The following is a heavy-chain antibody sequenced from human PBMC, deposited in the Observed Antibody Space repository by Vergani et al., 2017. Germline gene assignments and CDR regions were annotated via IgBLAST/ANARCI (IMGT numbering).Heavy chain of an antibody. CDR1: GGSISSSSYY. V-gene: IGHV4-39*01. Sequence: QLQLQESGPGLVKPSETLSLTCSVSGGSISSSSYYWGWIRQPPGKGLEWIGSIYYSGGTYYNPSLKSRVTISVDTSKNQFSLRLSSVTAADTAVYYWARHIRGLYSSSSDFDYWGQGTLVTVSS. D-gene: IGHD6-13*01. CDR3: ARHIRGLYSSSSDFDY. J-gene: IGHJ4*02. CDR2: IYYSGGT.